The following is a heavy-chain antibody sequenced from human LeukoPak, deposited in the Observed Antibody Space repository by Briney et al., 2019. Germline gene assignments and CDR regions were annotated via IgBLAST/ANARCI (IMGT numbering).Heavy chain of an antibody. CDR1: GYPFTAYY. V-gene: IGHV1-46*01. J-gene: IGHJ4*02. CDR2: INPSGGST. D-gene: IGHD3-3*01. Sequence: ASVKVSCKAFGYPFTAYYMYWVRQAPGQGPEWMGIINPSGGSTSYAQKFQGRVTMTRDMSTSTVYMELSSLRSEDTAVYFCARGPKISYYDFWSGYYTGIVFDYWGQGTLVTVSS. CDR3: ARGPKISYYDFWSGYYTGIVFDY.